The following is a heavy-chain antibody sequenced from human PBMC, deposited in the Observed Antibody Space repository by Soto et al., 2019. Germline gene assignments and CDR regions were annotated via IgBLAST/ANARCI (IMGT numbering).Heavy chain of an antibody. CDR2: ISGSGDST. D-gene: IGHD6-19*01. Sequence: EVQLLESGGGLVQPGGSLRLSCAASGFTFSSYAMSWVRQAPGKGLEWVSGISGSGDSTYYADSVKGRFTISRDNSKNTRYRQMNGLRAEDTAVYYCAKGVPGIAVAGTGYFQHWGQGTLVTVSS. V-gene: IGHV3-23*01. J-gene: IGHJ1*01. CDR1: GFTFSSYA. CDR3: AKGVPGIAVAGTGYFQH.